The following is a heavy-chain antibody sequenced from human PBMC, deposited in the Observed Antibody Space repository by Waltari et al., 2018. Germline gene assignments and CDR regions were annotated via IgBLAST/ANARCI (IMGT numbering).Heavy chain of an antibody. D-gene: IGHD3-10*01. J-gene: IGHJ4*02. CDR2: INHSGST. CDR3: ARTFPPGRGATFDY. Sequence: QPPGKGLEWIGEINHSGSTNYNPSLKSRVTISVDTSKNQFSLKLSSVTAADTAVYYCARTFPPGRGATFDYWGQGTLVTVSS. V-gene: IGHV4-34*01.